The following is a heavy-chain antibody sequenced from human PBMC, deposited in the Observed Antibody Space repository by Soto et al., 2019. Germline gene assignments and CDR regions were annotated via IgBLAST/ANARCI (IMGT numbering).Heavy chain of an antibody. CDR1: GFTFSSYG. Sequence: QVQLVESGGGVVQPGRSLRLSCAASGFTFSSYGMHWVRQAPGKGLEWVAVISYDGSNKYYSDSVKGRFTISRDNSKNTRYLQKNSLRAEDTAVYYCASYHYDSSGYFRGFDPWGQGSLVTVSS. CDR3: ASYHYDSSGYFRGFDP. J-gene: IGHJ5*02. CDR2: ISYDGSNK. D-gene: IGHD3-22*01. V-gene: IGHV3-30*03.